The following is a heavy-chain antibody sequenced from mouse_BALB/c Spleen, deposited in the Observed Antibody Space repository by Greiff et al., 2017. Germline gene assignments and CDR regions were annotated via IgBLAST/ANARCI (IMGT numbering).Heavy chain of an antibody. CDR2: ISSGGST. D-gene: IGHD2-1*01. Sequence: EVKLVESGGGLVKPGGSLKLSCAASGFTFSSYAMSWVRQTPEKRLEWVASISSGGSTYYPDSVKGRFTISRDNARNILYLQMSSLRSEDTAMYYCAKLDGNHYYFDYWGQGTTLTVSS. V-gene: IGHV5-6-5*01. CDR1: GFTFSSYA. CDR3: AKLDGNHYYFDY. J-gene: IGHJ2*01.